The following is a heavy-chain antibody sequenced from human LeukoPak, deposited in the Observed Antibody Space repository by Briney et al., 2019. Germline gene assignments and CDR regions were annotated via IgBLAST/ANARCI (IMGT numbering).Heavy chain of an antibody. J-gene: IGHJ4*02. CDR1: GFTFSSYG. V-gene: IGHV3-33*01. CDR3: ARDFAFRGRYSYGYSYFDY. CDR2: IWYDGSNK. Sequence: GGSLRLSCAASGFTFSSYGMHWVRQAPGKGLEWVAVIWYDGSNKYYADSVKGRFTISRDNSKNPLYLQMNSLRAEDTAVYYCARDFAFRGRYSYGYSYFDYWGQGTLVTVSS. D-gene: IGHD5-18*01.